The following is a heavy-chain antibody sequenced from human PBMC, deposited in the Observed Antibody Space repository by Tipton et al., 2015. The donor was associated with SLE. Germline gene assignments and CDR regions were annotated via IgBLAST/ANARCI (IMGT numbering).Heavy chain of an antibody. Sequence: SGFSFNNYGMNWVRQAPGKGLVWVSRISRDGSKIYYADSVEGRFTISRDNAKNTLYLQMHSLRVDDTAVYYCGRGVYSEGSVGMDVWGQGTTVTVSS. D-gene: IGHD3-22*01. CDR2: ISRDGSKI. CDR3: GRGVYSEGSVGMDV. V-gene: IGHV3-74*01. J-gene: IGHJ6*02. CDR1: GFSFNNYG.